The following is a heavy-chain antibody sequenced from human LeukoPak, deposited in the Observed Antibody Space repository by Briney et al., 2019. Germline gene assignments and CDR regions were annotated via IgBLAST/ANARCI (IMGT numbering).Heavy chain of an antibody. D-gene: IGHD3-3*01. J-gene: IGHJ5*02. CDR2: IYSGGST. V-gene: IGHV3-66*02. CDR1: GFTVSSNY. CDR3: ARGFWSGYYYNWFDP. Sequence: GGSLRLSCAASGFTVSSNYMSWVRQAPGKGLEWVSVIYSGGSTSYAGSMKCRFTISRDSSKNTLYLQMNSLRAEDTAVYYCARGFWSGYYYNWFDPWGQGTLVTVSS.